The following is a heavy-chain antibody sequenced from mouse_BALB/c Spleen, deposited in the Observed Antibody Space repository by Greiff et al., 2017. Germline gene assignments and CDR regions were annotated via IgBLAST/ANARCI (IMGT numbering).Heavy chain of an antibody. V-gene: IGHV4-1*02. D-gene: IGHD1-2*01. CDR2: INPDSSTI. CDR3: ARNYGYVSWFAY. Sequence: AASGVDFSRYWMSWVRQAPGKGLEWIGEINPDSSTINYTPSLKDKFIISRDNAKNTLYLQMSKVRSEDTALYYCARNYGYVSWFAYWGQGTLVTVSA. J-gene: IGHJ3*01. CDR1: GVDFSRYW.